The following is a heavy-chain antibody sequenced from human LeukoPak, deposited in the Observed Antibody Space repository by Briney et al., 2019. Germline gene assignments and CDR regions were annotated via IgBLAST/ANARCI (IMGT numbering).Heavy chain of an antibody. J-gene: IGHJ4*02. D-gene: IGHD6-13*01. CDR1: GYSFTSYW. V-gene: IGHV5-51*01. Sequence: GESLKISCKGSGYSFTSYWIGWVRQMPGKGLEWMGVIYPGDPDTRYSPSFQGQVTISADKSISTAYLQWSSLKASDTAMYYCARHIAAAGTDYWGQGTLVTVSS. CDR3: ARHIAAAGTDY. CDR2: IYPGDPDT.